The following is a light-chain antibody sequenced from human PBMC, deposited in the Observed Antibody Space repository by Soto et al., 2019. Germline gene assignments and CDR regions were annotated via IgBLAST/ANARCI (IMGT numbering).Light chain of an antibody. V-gene: IGLV2-8*01. CDR2: EVT. J-gene: IGLJ1*01. Sequence: QAVLTQPPSASGSPGQSVTISCTGTSSDIGGYNYVSWYQQHPGKAPKLMIYEVTKRPSGVPDRFSGPRSGNTASLTVSGLQAEDEADYYCSSYAGSNNLYVFGTGTQLTVL. CDR3: SSYAGSNNLYV. CDR1: SSDIGGYNY.